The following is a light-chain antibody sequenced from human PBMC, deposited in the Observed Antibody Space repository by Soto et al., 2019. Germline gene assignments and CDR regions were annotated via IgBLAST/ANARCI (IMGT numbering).Light chain of an antibody. CDR3: QQYGSSPRA. CDR2: GAS. J-gene: IGKJ1*01. V-gene: IGKV3-20*01. CDR1: QSISSNY. Sequence: IVLTQSPGTLSLSPGGRATLSCRASQSISSNYLDWYQQKPGQAPRLLIFGASSRATGIPDRFSGSGSGTDFTLTISRLEPEDFAVYYCQQYGSSPRAFGQGTKVEVK.